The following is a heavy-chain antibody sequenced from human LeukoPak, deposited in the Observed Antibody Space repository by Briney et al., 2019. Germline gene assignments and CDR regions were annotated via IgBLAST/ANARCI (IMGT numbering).Heavy chain of an antibody. CDR3: ARESEMGITMVRASYYMDV. J-gene: IGHJ6*03. D-gene: IGHD3-10*01. CDR2: IRQDGSEK. V-gene: IGHV3-7*01. Sequence: PGGSLRLSCAASGFTFSSYWMSWVRQAPGKGLEWVANIRQDGSEKYYVDSVKGRFTISRDNAKNSLYLQMNSLRAEDTAVYYCARESEMGITMVRASYYMDVWGKGITVTVSS. CDR1: GFTFSSYW.